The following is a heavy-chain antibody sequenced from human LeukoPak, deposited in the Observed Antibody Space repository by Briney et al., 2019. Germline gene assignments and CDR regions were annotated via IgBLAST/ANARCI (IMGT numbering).Heavy chain of an antibody. CDR2: IYYSGST. D-gene: IGHD6-6*01. Sequence: SETLSLTCTVSGGSISSGGYYWSWIRQHPGKGLEWIGYIYYSGSTYYNPSLKSRVTISVDTSKNQFSLKLSSVTAADTAVYYCAKDLAARPAGGYYGMDVWGQGTTVTVSS. CDR1: GGSISSGGYY. J-gene: IGHJ6*02. CDR3: AKDLAARPAGGYYGMDV. V-gene: IGHV4-31*03.